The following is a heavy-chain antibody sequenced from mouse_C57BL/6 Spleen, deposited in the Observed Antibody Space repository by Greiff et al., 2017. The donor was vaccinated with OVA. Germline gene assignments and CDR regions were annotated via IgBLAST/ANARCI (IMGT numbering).Heavy chain of an antibody. Sequence: QVQLKQPGAELVMPGASVTLSCKASGYTFTSYWMHWVKQRPGQGLEWIGEIDPSDSYTNSNQKFKGKSTLTVAKSSSPASMPLSSLTSEDSAGYYCARSGLRRGDHYYAMGCWGQGTSVTVSS. V-gene: IGHV1-69*01. CDR3: ARSGLRRGDHYYAMGC. D-gene: IGHD2-2*01. CDR1: GYTFTSYW. J-gene: IGHJ4*01. CDR2: IDPSDSYT.